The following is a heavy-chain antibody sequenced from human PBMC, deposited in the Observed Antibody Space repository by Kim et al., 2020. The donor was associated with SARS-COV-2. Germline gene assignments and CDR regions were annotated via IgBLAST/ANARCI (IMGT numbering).Heavy chain of an antibody. CDR2: ISSSSSYI. CDR3: ARDESDNWNEPYYFDY. V-gene: IGHV3-21*01. D-gene: IGHD1-1*01. Sequence: GGSLRLSCAASGFTFSSYSMNWVRQAPGKGLEWVSSISSSSSYIYYADSVKGRFTISRDNAKNSLYLQMNSLRAEDTAVYYCARDESDNWNEPYYFDYWGQGTLVTVSS. CDR1: GFTFSSYS. J-gene: IGHJ4*02.